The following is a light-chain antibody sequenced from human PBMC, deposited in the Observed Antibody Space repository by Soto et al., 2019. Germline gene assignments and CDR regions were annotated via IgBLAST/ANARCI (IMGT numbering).Light chain of an antibody. J-gene: IGLJ2*01. V-gene: IGLV1-40*01. Sequence: QAVVTQPPSVSGAPGQRVTISCTGGSSNIGAGYDVHWYQQLPGTAPQLLIYGNSNRPSGVPARFSGSKSGTSASLAITGLQAEDEAAYYCQSYDNGLSGYVLFGGGTKLTVL. CDR1: SSNIGAGYD. CDR3: QSYDNGLSGYVL. CDR2: GNS.